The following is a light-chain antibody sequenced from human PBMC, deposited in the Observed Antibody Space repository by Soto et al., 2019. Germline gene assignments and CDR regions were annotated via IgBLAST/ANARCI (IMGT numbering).Light chain of an antibody. CDR1: QGISNY. J-gene: IGKJ1*01. Sequence: DIQMTQSPSSLSASVGDKVTITCRASQGISNYLAWYQQKPGKVPTLLIYSASTLQSGVPSRFSGSGSGTAFTLTISSRQPEDVATYYCQRYDSAPWSFGQGTKVEI. V-gene: IGKV1-27*01. CDR3: QRYDSAPWS. CDR2: SAS.